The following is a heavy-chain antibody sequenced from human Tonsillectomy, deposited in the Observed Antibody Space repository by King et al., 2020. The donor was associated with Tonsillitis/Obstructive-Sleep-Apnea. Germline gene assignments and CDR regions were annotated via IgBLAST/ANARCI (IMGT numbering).Heavy chain of an antibody. J-gene: IGHJ4*02. D-gene: IGHD6-19*01. Sequence: QLQESGPGLVKPSETLSLTCTVSGGSISSSSYYWGWIRQPPGKGLEWIGSIYYSGSTYYNPSLKSRVTISVDTSKNQFSLKLSSVTAADTAVYYCARRTTFSSGFFDYWGQGTLVTVSS. CDR1: GGSISSSSYY. V-gene: IGHV4-39*01. CDR3: ARRTTFSSGFFDY. CDR2: IYYSGST.